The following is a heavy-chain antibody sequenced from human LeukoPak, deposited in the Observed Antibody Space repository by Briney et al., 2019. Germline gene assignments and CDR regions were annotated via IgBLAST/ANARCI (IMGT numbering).Heavy chain of an antibody. CDR2: ITSGSGSTI. V-gene: IGHV3-48*03. Sequence: GESLRLSCAASGFTFSSYEMNWVRQAPGKGLEWVSYITSGSGSTIYYADSVKGRFTISRDNAKNSLYLQMNSLRAEDTAVYYCARDLLERPRSAFDIWGQGTMVTVSS. CDR1: GFTFSSYE. D-gene: IGHD1-1*01. CDR3: ARDLLERPRSAFDI. J-gene: IGHJ3*02.